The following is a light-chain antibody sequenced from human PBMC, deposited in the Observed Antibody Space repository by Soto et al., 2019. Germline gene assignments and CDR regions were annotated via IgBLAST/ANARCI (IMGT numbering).Light chain of an antibody. Sequence: QSVLTQPASVSGSPGQSITISCTGTSIDVGTYNLVSWYRQYPGTAPKLLLYEVTKLPSGVSSRFSGSKSGNTASLTISGLQAEDEADYFCCSYAGSQTFVVFGGGNKLTVL. CDR2: EVT. J-gene: IGLJ2*01. CDR1: SIDVGTYNL. V-gene: IGLV2-23*02. CDR3: CSYAGSQTFVV.